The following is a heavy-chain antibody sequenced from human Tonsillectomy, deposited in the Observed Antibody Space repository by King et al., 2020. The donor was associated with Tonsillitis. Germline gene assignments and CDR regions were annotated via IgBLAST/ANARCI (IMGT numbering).Heavy chain of an antibody. CDR3: AREITCGSDCYSGWLDP. J-gene: IGHJ5*02. V-gene: IGHV4-31*03. D-gene: IGHD2-21*02. CDR1: GGSIGGSSYH. CDR2: THYSGDT. Sequence: QVQLQESGPGLVKTSQTLSLTCTVSGGSIGGSSYHWTWIRQHPGKGLEWIGYTHYSGDTYFNPSLKSRVTMSVDTSKNQFSLKVSSVTAADTAVYYCAREITCGSDCYSGWLDPWGQGTLVTVSS.